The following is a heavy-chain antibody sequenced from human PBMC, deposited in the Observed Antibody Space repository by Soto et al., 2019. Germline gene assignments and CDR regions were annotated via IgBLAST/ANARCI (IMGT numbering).Heavy chain of an antibody. CDR3: ARSLGWRDAFDI. Sequence: EVQLVESGGGLVQPGGSLRLSCAASGFTFSTYWMTWVRQAPGKGLEWVANLKQDGSEKYYVDSVKGRFTISRDNDKNSLYLQLNSMRVEDTAVYFCARSLGWRDAFDIWGQGTMFTVSS. CDR1: GFTFSTYW. V-gene: IGHV3-7*01. CDR2: LKQDGSEK. J-gene: IGHJ3*02. D-gene: IGHD6-19*01.